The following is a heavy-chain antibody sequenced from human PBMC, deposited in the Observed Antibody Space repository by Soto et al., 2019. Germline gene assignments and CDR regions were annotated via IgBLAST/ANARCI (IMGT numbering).Heavy chain of an antibody. CDR2: INAGNGNT. CDR1: GYTFTSYA. CDR3: ARGESLGDAFDI. J-gene: IGHJ3*02. Sequence: ASVKVSCKASGYTFTSYAMHWVRQAPGQRLEWMGWINAGNGNTKYSQKFQGRVTITRDTSASTAYMELSSLRSEDTAVYYCARGESLGDAFDIWGQGTMVTVSS. V-gene: IGHV1-3*01.